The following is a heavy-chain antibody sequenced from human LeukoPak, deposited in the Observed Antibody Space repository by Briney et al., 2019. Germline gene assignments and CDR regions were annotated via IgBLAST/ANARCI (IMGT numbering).Heavy chain of an antibody. V-gene: IGHV3-48*02. CDR2: ISSSSTTI. D-gene: IGHD2/OR15-2a*01. Sequence: GGSLRLSCAASGFTFSDFSMNWVRQPPGKGLEWVSYISSSSTTIYYADSVKGRFTISRDNAKNSLYLQMNSLRDEDTAVYYCARSEYTNRNNFDYWGQGTRVTVSS. J-gene: IGHJ4*02. CDR1: GFTFSDFS. CDR3: ARSEYTNRNNFDY.